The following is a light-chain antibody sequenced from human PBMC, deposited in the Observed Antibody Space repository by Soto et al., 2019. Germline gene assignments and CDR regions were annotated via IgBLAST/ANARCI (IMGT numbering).Light chain of an antibody. CDR2: LEVSGSY. CDR3: ETWDNNILV. J-gene: IGLJ2*01. CDR1: SGHSSYI. Sequence: QPVLTQSSSASAYLGSSVKLTCTLSSGHSSYIIAWHQQQPGKAPRYLMKLEVSGSYNKGSGVPDRFSVSSSGADRYLTISNLQFEAEADYYCETWDNNILVLGGGTKVTVL. V-gene: IGLV4-60*02.